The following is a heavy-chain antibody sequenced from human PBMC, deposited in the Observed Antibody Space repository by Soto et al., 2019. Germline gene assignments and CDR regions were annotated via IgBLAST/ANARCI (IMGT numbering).Heavy chain of an antibody. CDR1: GDTFSTYT. V-gene: IGHV1-69*13. Sequence: GASVKVSCKASGDTFSTYTITWVRQAPGQGLEWMGGIIPRSGTSNYAQKFQGRVTITADESTSTAYMELRSLRSDDTAVYYCARDPGDSSSWYLNWFDPWGQGTLVTVSS. J-gene: IGHJ5*02. D-gene: IGHD6-13*01. CDR2: IIPRSGTS. CDR3: ARDPGDSSSWYLNWFDP.